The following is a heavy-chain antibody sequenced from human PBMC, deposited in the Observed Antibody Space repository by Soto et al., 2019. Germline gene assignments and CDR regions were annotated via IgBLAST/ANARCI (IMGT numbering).Heavy chain of an antibody. CDR1: GGTFNSYA. V-gene: IGHV1-69*13. Sequence: PAKVCCKASGGTFNSYALSWVRQAHGQGLEWMGGIIPIFGTANYAQKFQGRVTITADESTSTAYMELSSLRSEDTAVYYCARGSGSFLSYYFDYWGQGTLVTVSS. D-gene: IGHD3-10*01. CDR2: IIPIFGTA. CDR3: ARGSGSFLSYYFDY. J-gene: IGHJ4*02.